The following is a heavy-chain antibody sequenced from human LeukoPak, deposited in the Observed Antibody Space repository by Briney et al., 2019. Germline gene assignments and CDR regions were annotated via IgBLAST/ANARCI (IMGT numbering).Heavy chain of an antibody. V-gene: IGHV1-69*06. CDR1: GGTFSSHV. CDR3: ARVNGYCSSISCFLDY. D-gene: IGHD2-2*01. Sequence: ASVKVSCKTSGGTFSSHVISWVRQAPGQGLEWMGGIIPIFGTGNYAQKFQGRVTITADKFTNKVYMELSILRSDDTAIYFCARVNGYCSSISCFLDYWGQGTLVTVSS. CDR2: IIPIFGTG. J-gene: IGHJ4*02.